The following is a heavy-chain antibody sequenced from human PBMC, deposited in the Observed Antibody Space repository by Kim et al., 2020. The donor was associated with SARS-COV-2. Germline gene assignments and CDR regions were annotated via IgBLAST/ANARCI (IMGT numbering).Heavy chain of an antibody. D-gene: IGHD3-3*01. V-gene: IGHV3-11*01. CDR3: ARENSHITLFGVVTRIVMDV. J-gene: IGHJ6*02. Sequence: GGSLRLSCAASGFTFSDYYMSWIRQAPGKGLEWVSYISSSGSTIYYADSVKGRFTISRDNAKNSLYLQMNSLRAEDTAVYYCARENSHITLFGVVTRIVMDVWGQGTTVTVSS. CDR1: GFTFSDYY. CDR2: ISSSGSTI.